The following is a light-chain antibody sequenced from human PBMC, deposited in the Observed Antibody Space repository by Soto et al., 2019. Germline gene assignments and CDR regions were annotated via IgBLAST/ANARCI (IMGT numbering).Light chain of an antibody. CDR3: QRFSGSVT. CDR1: QSVRNSY. V-gene: IGKV3-20*01. Sequence: EVVLTQSPGTLSLSPGERATLSCRASQSVRNSYLGWYQQKPGQAPRLLIYGASKRQSGVPDRFSGGGSGTDFTLTISSLEPEDFAVYYCQRFSGSVTFGGGTRVDIK. CDR2: GAS. J-gene: IGKJ4*01.